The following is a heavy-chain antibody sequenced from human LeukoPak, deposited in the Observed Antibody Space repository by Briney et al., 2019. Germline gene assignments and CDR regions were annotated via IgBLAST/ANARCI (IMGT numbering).Heavy chain of an antibody. V-gene: IGHV1-2*02. CDR1: GYTFICYY. CDR2: INPNSGGT. Sequence: GASVKVSCKASGYTFICYYIHWVRQAPGQGLEWMGCINPNSGGTNYAPKFQGRVTMTRATSISTVYMELSRLRSDDTAVYYCWTVTGPRYSDYWGQGTLVTVSS. CDR3: WTVTGPRYSDY. J-gene: IGHJ4*02. D-gene: IGHD3-9*01.